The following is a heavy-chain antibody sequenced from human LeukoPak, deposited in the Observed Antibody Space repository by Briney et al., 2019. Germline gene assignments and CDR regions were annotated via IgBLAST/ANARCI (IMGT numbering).Heavy chain of an antibody. V-gene: IGHV1-69*01. D-gene: IGHD6-19*01. CDR1: GGTFSSYA. Sequence: ASVKVSFKASGGTFSSYAISWVRQAPGQGLEWMGGIIPIFGTANYAQKFQGRVTITADESTSTAYMELSSLRSEDTAVYYCARVPMEQWLVLEAFDIWGQGTMVTVSS. CDR2: IIPIFGTA. J-gene: IGHJ3*02. CDR3: ARVPMEQWLVLEAFDI.